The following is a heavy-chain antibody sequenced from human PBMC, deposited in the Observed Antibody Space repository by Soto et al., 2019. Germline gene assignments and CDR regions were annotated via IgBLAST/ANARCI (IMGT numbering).Heavy chain of an antibody. J-gene: IGHJ4*02. D-gene: IGHD2-2*01. Sequence: GGSLRLSCAASGFTVSSNYMSWVRQAPGKGLEWVSVIYSGGSTYYADSVKGRFTISRDNSKNTLYLQMNSLRAEDTAVYYCARESRDGFWYYFDYWGQGTLVTVSS. CDR1: GFTVSSNY. CDR3: ARESRDGFWYYFDY. CDR2: IYSGGST. V-gene: IGHV3-53*01.